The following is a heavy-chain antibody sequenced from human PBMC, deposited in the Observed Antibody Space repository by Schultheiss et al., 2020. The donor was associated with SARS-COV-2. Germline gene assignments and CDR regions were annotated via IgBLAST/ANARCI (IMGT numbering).Heavy chain of an antibody. CDR2: IYHSGST. CDR1: GGSFSGYY. J-gene: IGHJ4*02. CDR3: ARGGWSLDY. V-gene: IGHV4-34*01. D-gene: IGHD6-19*01. Sequence: SQTLSLTCAVYGGSFSGYYWSWIRQPPGKGLEWIGEIYHSGSTYYNPSLKSRVSISVDTSKNQFSLKLSSVTAADTAVYYCARGGWSLDYWGQGTLVTVSS.